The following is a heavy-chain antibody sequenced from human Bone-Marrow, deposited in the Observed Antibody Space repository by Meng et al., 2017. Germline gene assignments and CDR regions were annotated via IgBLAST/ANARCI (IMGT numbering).Heavy chain of an antibody. Sequence: QVQVVESGAGVKKPGASVKVSYKASGDTFTSYAMHWVRQAPGQRLEWMGWINAGNGNTKYSQKFQGRVTITRDTSASTAYMELSSLRSEDTAVYYCARRTAVSGMTFDYWGQGTLVTVSS. CDR1: GDTFTSYA. V-gene: IGHV1-3*01. J-gene: IGHJ4*02. D-gene: IGHD4-17*01. CDR2: INAGNGNT. CDR3: ARRTAVSGMTFDY.